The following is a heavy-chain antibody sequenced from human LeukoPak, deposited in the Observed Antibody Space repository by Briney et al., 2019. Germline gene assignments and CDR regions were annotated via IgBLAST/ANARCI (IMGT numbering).Heavy chain of an antibody. D-gene: IGHD3-22*01. CDR1: GFTFSSYS. CDR2: ISSSSTYK. V-gene: IGHV3-21*01. J-gene: IGHJ4*02. Sequence: GGSLRLSCAASGFTFSSYSMNWVRQAPGKGLEWVSSISSSSTYKYYADSVKGRFTISRDNAKNSLYLQMNSLRDEDTAVYYCARDGENYDSSGYYCEYYFDYWGQGTLVTVSS. CDR3: ARDGENYDSSGYYCEYYFDY.